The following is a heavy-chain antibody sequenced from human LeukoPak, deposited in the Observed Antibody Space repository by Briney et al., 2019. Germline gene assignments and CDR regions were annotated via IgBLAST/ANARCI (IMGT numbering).Heavy chain of an antibody. V-gene: IGHV3-21*04. CDR3: AKETKVGVSFDY. J-gene: IGHJ4*02. CDR1: GFTFSTYP. D-gene: IGHD3-22*01. CDR2: ISGSLSYI. Sequence: PGGSLRLSCAASGFTFSTYPLTWVRQAPGKGLEWVSSISGSLSYIYYADSVKGRFTISRDNAKNSLYLQMNSLRAEDTAVYYCAKETKVGVSFDYWGQGTLVTVSS.